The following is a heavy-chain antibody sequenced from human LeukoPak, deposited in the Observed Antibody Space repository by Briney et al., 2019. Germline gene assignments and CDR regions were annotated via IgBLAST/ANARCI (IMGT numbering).Heavy chain of an antibody. Sequence: PGGSLRLSCAASGFTFSSYGMHWVRQAPGKGLEWVSSISTSGGYLYYADSVKGRFTTSRDNAKNSLYLQMNSLRAEDTAVYYCARSYLDAFDIWGQGTMVTVSS. D-gene: IGHD1-26*01. V-gene: IGHV3-21*01. CDR3: ARSYLDAFDI. J-gene: IGHJ3*02. CDR1: GFTFSSYG. CDR2: ISTSGGYL.